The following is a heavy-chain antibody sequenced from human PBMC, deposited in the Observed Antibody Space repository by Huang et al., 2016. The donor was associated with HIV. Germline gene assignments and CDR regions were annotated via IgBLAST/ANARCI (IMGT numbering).Heavy chain of an antibody. CDR2: IKQDESEK. J-gene: IGHJ6*02. Sequence: VESGGRSVQPGGSIKLSCVGSTFTFGAYWMSWVRQPPGKGRERVANIKQDESEKYYVDSVKGRFNISRDNARKVLFLEMDDLRVEDTAIYFCATKTAGMDIWGQGTTVTVSS. CDR3: ATKTAGMDI. D-gene: IGHD1-7*01. CDR1: TFTFGAYW. V-gene: IGHV3-7*01.